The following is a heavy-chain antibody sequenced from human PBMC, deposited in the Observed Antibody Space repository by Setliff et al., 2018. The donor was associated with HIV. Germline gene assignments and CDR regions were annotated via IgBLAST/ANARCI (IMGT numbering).Heavy chain of an antibody. V-gene: IGHV3-74*01. CDR3: VREPALYTDNKFDY. J-gene: IGHJ4*02. CDR2: TNSDGTTT. CDR1: GFTFSNSL. Sequence: GGSLSLSCAASGFTFSNSLMTWARQAPGKGLMWVSRTNSDGTTTTYADSVAGRFTISRDNARNLLFLQMNNLRADDTAMYYCVREPALYTDNKFDYWGWGTLVTVSS. D-gene: IGHD2-2*02.